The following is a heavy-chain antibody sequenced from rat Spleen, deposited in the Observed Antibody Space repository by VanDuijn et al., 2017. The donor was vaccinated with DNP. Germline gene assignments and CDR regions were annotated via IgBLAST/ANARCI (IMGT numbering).Heavy chain of an antibody. D-gene: IGHD1-2*01. CDR1: GFTFNNYW. J-gene: IGHJ1*01. Sequence: EVQLVESGGGLVQPGRSLKVSCVASGFTFNNYWMTWIRQTPGKGLEWVASITDAGGATHFPESVKGRFTISRDNAKSTLYLQMDSLRSEDTATYYCTRVPHSIYIGWYFDFWGPGTIVTVSS. V-gene: IGHV5-31*01. CDR2: ITDAGGAT. CDR3: TRVPHSIYIGWYFDF.